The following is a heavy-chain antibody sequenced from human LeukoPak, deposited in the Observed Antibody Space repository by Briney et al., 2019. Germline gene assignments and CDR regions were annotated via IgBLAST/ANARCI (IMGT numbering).Heavy chain of an antibody. Sequence: PSETLSLTCTVSDDSIRNMRNYYWSWIREPAGKGLEWIGRIYSRGNTNYNPALKSRVAMAVDTSKNQFSLKLTSVTAADTAVYYCAREYSRSVVAGSRPDLWGQGLLVTVSS. CDR2: IYSRGNT. CDR1: DDSIRNMRNYY. CDR3: AREYSRSVVAGSRPDL. D-gene: IGHD2-21*01. V-gene: IGHV4-4*07. J-gene: IGHJ4*02.